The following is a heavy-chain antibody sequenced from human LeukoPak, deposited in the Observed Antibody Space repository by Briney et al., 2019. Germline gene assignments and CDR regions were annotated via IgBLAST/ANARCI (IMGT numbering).Heavy chain of an antibody. CDR3: TKGSLGAFDI. Sequence: SGGSLRLSCAASGFTFSSYWMYWVRQAPGKGLVWVSRIKSDGSSTNYADSVKGRFTISRDNAKNTLYLQMNSLRVEDTAVYYCTKGSLGAFDIWGQGTMVTVSS. D-gene: IGHD1-26*01. CDR1: GFTFSSYW. V-gene: IGHV3-74*01. CDR2: IKSDGSST. J-gene: IGHJ3*02.